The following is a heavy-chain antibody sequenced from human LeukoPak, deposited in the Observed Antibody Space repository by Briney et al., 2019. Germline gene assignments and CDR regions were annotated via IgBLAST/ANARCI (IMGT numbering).Heavy chain of an antibody. CDR1: GYTFTGYY. CDR3: ASRIAVAGEGAFDI. Sequence: ASVKVSCKASGYTFTGYYMHWVRQAPEQGLEWMGWINPNSGGTNYAQKFQGRVTMTRDTSISTAYMELSRLRSDDTAVYYCASRIAVAGEGAFDIWGQGTMVTVSS. CDR2: INPNSGGT. D-gene: IGHD6-19*01. V-gene: IGHV1-2*02. J-gene: IGHJ3*02.